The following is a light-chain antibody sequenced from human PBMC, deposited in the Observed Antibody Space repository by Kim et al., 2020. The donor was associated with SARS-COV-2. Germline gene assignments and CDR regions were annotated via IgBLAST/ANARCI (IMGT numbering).Light chain of an antibody. V-gene: IGLV1-44*01. CDR3: AAWDDSLNGLWV. CDR2: RNN. Sequence: QSVLTQPPSASGTPGQRVTISCSGSSSNIGSNTVSWYQQLPGTAPKLLICRNNQRPSGVPDRFSGSKSGTSASLTISGLQSEDEADYYCAAWDDSLNGLWVFGGGTKLTVL. J-gene: IGLJ3*02. CDR1: SSNIGSNT.